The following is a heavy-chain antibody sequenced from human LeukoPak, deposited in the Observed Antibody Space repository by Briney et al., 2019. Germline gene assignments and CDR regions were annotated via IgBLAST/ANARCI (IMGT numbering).Heavy chain of an antibody. CDR2: ITSSGRTI. CDR1: GFIFSSYE. V-gene: IGHV3-48*03. Sequence: GGSLRLSCAASGFIFSSYEMNWVRQAPGKGLEWISYITSSGRTIYYADSVEGRFTISRDNAKNSLYLQMNSLRAEDTAVYYCSINPEGDDGFHVWGQGTLVTVSS. D-gene: IGHD5-24*01. CDR3: SINPEGDDGFHV. J-gene: IGHJ3*01.